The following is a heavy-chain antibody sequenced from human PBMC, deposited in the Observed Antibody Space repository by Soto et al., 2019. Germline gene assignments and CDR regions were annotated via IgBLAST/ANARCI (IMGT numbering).Heavy chain of an antibody. D-gene: IGHD3-10*01. CDR2: IDPSDSYT. Sequence: PGESLKISCKGSGYSFTSYWISWVRQMPGKGLEWMGRIDPSDSYTNYSPSFQGHVTISADKSISTAYLQWSSLKASDTAMYYCARRTVGGLSHDAFDIWGQGTMVTVSS. CDR3: ARRTVGGLSHDAFDI. V-gene: IGHV5-10-1*01. J-gene: IGHJ3*02. CDR1: GYSFTSYW.